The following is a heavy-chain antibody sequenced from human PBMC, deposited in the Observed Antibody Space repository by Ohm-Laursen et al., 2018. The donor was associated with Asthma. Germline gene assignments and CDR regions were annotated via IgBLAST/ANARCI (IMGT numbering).Heavy chain of an antibody. CDR2: IKYDGSES. CDR1: GFTLSRNW. CDR3: ARDRGDYFWFDP. D-gene: IGHD4-17*01. J-gene: IGHJ5*02. Sequence: SLRLSCSASGFTLSRNWMNWVRQVPGKGLEWVANIKYDGSESSYVDSVKGRFTISRDNAKNSLYLQMNSLRAEDTAVYYCARDRGDYFWFDPWGQGTLVTVSS. V-gene: IGHV3-7*01.